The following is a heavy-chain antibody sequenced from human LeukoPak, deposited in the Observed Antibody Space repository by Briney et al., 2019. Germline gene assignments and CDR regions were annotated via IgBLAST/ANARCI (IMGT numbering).Heavy chain of an antibody. CDR1: GFTFNSYA. Sequence: GGSLRLSCSASGFTFNSYAMHWVRQAPGKGLEYVSAIRSNGVSTYYADSVKGRFTISRDNSKNTLYPQMNNLRAEDTAVYYCVKDPYGGSDFDYWGQGTLVTVSS. D-gene: IGHD4-23*01. J-gene: IGHJ4*02. V-gene: IGHV3-64D*09. CDR3: VKDPYGGSDFDY. CDR2: IRSNGVST.